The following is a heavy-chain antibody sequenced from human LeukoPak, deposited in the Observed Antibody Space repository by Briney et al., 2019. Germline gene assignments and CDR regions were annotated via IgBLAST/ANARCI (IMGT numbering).Heavy chain of an antibody. Sequence: PSETLSLTCTVSGGSISSGGYYWSWIRQHPGTGLEWIGYIYYSGSTYYNPSLKSRVTISVDTSKNQFSLKLSSVTAADTAVYYCARDRDGYNLFDYWGQGTLVTVSS. J-gene: IGHJ4*02. D-gene: IGHD5-24*01. V-gene: IGHV4-31*03. CDR2: IYYSGST. CDR3: ARDRDGYNLFDY. CDR1: GGSISSGGYY.